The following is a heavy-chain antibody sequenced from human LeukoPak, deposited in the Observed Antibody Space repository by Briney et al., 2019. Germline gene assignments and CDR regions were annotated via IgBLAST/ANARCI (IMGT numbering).Heavy chain of an antibody. J-gene: IGHJ4*02. D-gene: IGHD6-19*01. CDR3: AREYSSGWAFDY. CDR1: GYTFISYG. V-gene: IGHV1-18*01. CDR2: ISAYNGNT. Sequence: ASVKVSCKASGYTFISYGISWVRQAPGQGLEWMGWISAYNGNTNYAQKFQGRVTMTTDTSTSTAYMELRSLRSDDTAVYYCAREYSSGWAFDYWGQGTLVTVSS.